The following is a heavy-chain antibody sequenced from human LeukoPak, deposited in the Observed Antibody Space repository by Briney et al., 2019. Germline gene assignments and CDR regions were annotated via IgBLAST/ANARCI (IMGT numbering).Heavy chain of an antibody. J-gene: IGHJ3*02. Sequence: GGSLRLSCAASGFTFSSYSMNLVRQAPGKGLEWVSYISSSSSTIYYADSVKGRFTISRDNAKNSLYLQMNSLRAEDTAVYYCARDRGYYYDSSGPSGAFDIWGQGTMVTVSS. D-gene: IGHD3-22*01. CDR2: ISSSSSTI. CDR1: GFTFSSYS. V-gene: IGHV3-48*01. CDR3: ARDRGYYYDSSGPSGAFDI.